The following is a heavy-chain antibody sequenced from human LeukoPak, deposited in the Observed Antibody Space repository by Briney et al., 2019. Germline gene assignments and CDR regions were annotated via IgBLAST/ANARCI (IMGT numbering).Heavy chain of an antibody. Sequence: GGSLRLSCAASGLTFSNYWMHWVRHAPGKGLVWVSGISTDGRTIVYADSVKGRFTISRDNSKNTLYLQMNSLRAEDTAVYYCAKDSPRSRYCSSTSCHTKFDYWGQGTLVTVSS. J-gene: IGHJ4*02. V-gene: IGHV3-74*01. D-gene: IGHD2-2*01. CDR2: ISTDGRTI. CDR3: AKDSPRSRYCSSTSCHTKFDY. CDR1: GLTFSNYW.